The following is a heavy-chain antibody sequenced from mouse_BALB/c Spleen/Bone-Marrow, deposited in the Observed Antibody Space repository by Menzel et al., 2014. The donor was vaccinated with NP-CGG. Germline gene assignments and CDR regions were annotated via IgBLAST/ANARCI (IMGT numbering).Heavy chain of an antibody. Sequence: DVKLVESGAELVKPGASVKLSCTASGFNIKDTYIHWVKRRPEQGLEWIGRIDPENGNIKYDPKFQVKATITADTSSNTAYLQLSSLTSEDTAVYYCTRRGFDFWGQGTTLTVPS. J-gene: IGHJ2*01. CDR2: IDPENGNI. V-gene: IGHV14-3*02. CDR3: TRRGFDF. CDR1: GFNIKDTY.